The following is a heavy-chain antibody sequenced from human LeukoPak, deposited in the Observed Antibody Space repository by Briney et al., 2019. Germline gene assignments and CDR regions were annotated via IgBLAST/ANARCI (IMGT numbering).Heavy chain of an antibody. Sequence: GGSLRLSCAASGFRFSSYAMSWVRQAPGKGLEWVSAISGSGVSTYYADSVKGRFTVSRDNSKNTLYLQMNSLRAEDTAVYYCARNKRGDYWGQGSLVAVSS. CDR3: ARNKRGDY. J-gene: IGHJ4*02. V-gene: IGHV3-23*01. CDR2: ISGSGVST. CDR1: GFRFSSYA. D-gene: IGHD1/OR15-1a*01.